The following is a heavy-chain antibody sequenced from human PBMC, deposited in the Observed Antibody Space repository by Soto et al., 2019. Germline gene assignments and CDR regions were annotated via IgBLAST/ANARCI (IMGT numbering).Heavy chain of an antibody. D-gene: IGHD2-2*01. V-gene: IGHV4-34*01. J-gene: IGHJ6*02. CDR1: GGSFSGYI. CDR3: ARLGGYCSSTSCYGHYTMDV. CDR2: FYYSGST. Sequence: SETLSLTCDVYGGSFSGYIWTWIRQTPGKGLEWIGTFYYSGSTNYNPSLESRVTISVDTSRNQFSLKVISVTAADTAVYYCARLGGYCSSTSCYGHYTMDVWGQGTTVTVSS.